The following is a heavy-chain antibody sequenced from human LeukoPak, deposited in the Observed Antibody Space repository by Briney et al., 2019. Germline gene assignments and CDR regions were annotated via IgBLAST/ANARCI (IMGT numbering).Heavy chain of an antibody. J-gene: IGHJ6*02. D-gene: IGHD2-15*01. Sequence: PGGSLRLSCAASGFTFSNYAMSWVRQAPGKGLEWIGIVHPGDSNIKYSPSFQGQVTISADKSISTAYLQWSSLKASDTAMYYCARALYGYGMDVWGQGTTVTVSS. V-gene: IGHV5-51*01. CDR1: GFTFSNYA. CDR3: ARALYGYGMDV. CDR2: VHPGDSNI.